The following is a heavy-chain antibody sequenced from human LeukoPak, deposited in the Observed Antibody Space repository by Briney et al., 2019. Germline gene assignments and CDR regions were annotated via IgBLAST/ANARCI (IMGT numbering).Heavy chain of an antibody. CDR3: ARDPDHKTYGMDV. J-gene: IGHJ6*02. V-gene: IGHV3-30-3*01. CDR1: GFTFSSYA. Sequence: PGGSLRLSCAASGFTFSSYAMHWVRQAPGKGLEWVAVISYDGSNKYYAASVKGRFTISRDNSKNTLYLQMNSLRAEDTAVYYCARDPDHKTYGMDVWGQGTTVTVSS. D-gene: IGHD1-14*01. CDR2: ISYDGSNK.